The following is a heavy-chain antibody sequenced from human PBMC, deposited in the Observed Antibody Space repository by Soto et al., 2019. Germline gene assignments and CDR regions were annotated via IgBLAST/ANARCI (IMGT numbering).Heavy chain of an antibody. CDR2: IYSGGST. J-gene: IGHJ3*02. CDR3: ARDGYCSGGSCYSDAFDI. V-gene: IGHV3-66*01. CDR1: GFTVSRNY. Sequence: EVQLVESGGGLVQPGGSLRLSCAASGFTVSRNYMSWVRQAPGKGLEWVSVIYSGGSTYYADSVKGRFTISRDNSKNPLYLQMNSLRAEDTAVYYCARDGYCSGGSCYSDAFDIWGQGTMVTVSS. D-gene: IGHD2-15*01.